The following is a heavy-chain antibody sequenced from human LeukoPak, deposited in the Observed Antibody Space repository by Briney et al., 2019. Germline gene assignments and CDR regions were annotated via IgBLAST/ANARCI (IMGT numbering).Heavy chain of an antibody. J-gene: IGHJ6*03. CDR1: GGSFSGYY. V-gene: IGHV4-34*01. CDR3: ARGRPDSRQQLPYYYMDV. CDR2: INHSGST. Sequence: SETLSLTCAVYGGSFSGYYWSWIRQPPGKGLEWIGEINHSGSTNYNPSLKSRVTISVDTSKNQFSLKLSSVTAADTAVYYCARGRPDSRQQLPYYYMDVWGKGTTVTVSS. D-gene: IGHD6-13*01.